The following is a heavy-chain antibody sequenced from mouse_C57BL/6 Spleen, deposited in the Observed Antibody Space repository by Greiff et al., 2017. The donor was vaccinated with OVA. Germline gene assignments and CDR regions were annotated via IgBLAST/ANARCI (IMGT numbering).Heavy chain of an antibody. CDR2: IDPSDSDT. Sequence: QVQLQQPGAELVRPGSSVKLSCKASGYTFTSYGMHWVKQRPIQGLEWIGNIDPSDSDTHYNQKFKDKATLTVDKSSSTAYMQLSSLTSEDSAVYYCARASLYYYGSSYVFDYWGQGTTLTVSS. CDR1: GYTFTSYG. D-gene: IGHD1-1*01. V-gene: IGHV1-52*01. CDR3: ARASLYYYGSSYVFDY. J-gene: IGHJ2*01.